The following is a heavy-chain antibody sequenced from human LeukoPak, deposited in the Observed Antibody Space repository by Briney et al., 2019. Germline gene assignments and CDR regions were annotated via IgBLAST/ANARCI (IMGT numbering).Heavy chain of an antibody. J-gene: IGHJ3*02. D-gene: IGHD5-24*01. V-gene: IGHV1-8*01. CDR3: ARSRWLQLDAFDI. CDR1: GYTFINYD. Sequence: ASVKVSCKASGYTFINYDINWVRQATGQGLEWRGRMNPNSGDTVYAQKFQGRVTMTRTTSINTAYMELSSVRSEDTAVYYCARSRWLQLDAFDIWGLGTMVTVSS. CDR2: MNPNSGDT.